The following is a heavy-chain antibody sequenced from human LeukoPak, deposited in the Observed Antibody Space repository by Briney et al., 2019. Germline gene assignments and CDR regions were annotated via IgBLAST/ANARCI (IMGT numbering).Heavy chain of an antibody. Sequence: GGSLRLSCGASGFTFSYYGLHWVRQAPGKGPEWVALISYDGNNKDYADSVKGRFTISRDNSKNTLYLQMNSLRAEDTAVYFCAKDSSSSWFGGDSKWGQGTLVTVSS. CDR3: AKDSSSSWFGGDSK. D-gene: IGHD6-13*01. J-gene: IGHJ4*02. CDR1: GFTFSYYG. CDR2: ISYDGNNK. V-gene: IGHV3-30*18.